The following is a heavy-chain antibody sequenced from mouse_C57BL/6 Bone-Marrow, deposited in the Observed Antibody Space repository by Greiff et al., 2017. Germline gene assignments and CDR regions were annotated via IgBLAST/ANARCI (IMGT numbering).Heavy chain of an antibody. Sequence: QVQLQQPGAELVMPGASVKLSCKASGYTFTSYWMHWVKQRPGQGLEWIGEIDPSDSYTNYNQKFKGKSTLTVDKSSSTAYMQLSSLTSEDSAVYDWAIWNFAWFAYWGQGTLVTVSA. CDR1: GYTFTSYW. CDR3: AIWNFAWFAY. J-gene: IGHJ3*01. V-gene: IGHV1-69*01. D-gene: IGHD1-1*02. CDR2: IDPSDSYT.